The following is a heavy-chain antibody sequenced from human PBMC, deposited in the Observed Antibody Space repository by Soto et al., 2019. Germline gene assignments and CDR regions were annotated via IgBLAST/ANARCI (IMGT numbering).Heavy chain of an antibody. J-gene: IGHJ6*02. V-gene: IGHV1-46*03. Sequence: GASVKVSCKASGYTFTGYYMHWVRQAPGQGLEWMGIINPSGGSTSYAQKFQGRVTMTRDTSTSTVYMELSSLRSEDTAVYYCAGEVVVVPAKSWYYGMDVWGQGTTVTVSS. CDR1: GYTFTGYY. D-gene: IGHD2-2*01. CDR2: INPSGGST. CDR3: AGEVVVVPAKSWYYGMDV.